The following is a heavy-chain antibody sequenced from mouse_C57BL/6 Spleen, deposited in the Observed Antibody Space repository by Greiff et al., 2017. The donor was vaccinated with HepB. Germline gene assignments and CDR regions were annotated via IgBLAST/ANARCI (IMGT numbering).Heavy chain of an antibody. D-gene: IGHD4-1*01. Sequence: VQLQQSGPVLVKPGASVKMSCKASGYTFTDYYMNWVKQSHGKSLEWIGVINPYNGGTSYNQKFKGKATLTVDKSSSTAYMELNSLTSEDSAVYYCARRRLGRDYWGQGTTLTVSS. J-gene: IGHJ2*01. V-gene: IGHV1-19*01. CDR3: ARRRLGRDY. CDR2: INPYNGGT. CDR1: GYTFTDYY.